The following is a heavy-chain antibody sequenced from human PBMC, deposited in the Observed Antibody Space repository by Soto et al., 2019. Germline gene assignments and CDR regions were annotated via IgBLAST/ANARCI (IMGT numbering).Heavy chain of an antibody. CDR2: IYYSGST. CDR1: GDSTSSGCYY. D-gene: IGHD2-8*01. V-gene: IGHV4-39*01. J-gene: IGHJ4*02. Sequence: PSETLSLTCTVSGDSTSSGCYYWGWIRQPPGKGLEWIGSIYYSGSTFYTPSLKSRVTISVDTSKNQFSLKLSSVTAADTAVYYCVRHFMRYRSSSTDYWGQGTLVTLS. CDR3: VRHFMRYRSSSTDY.